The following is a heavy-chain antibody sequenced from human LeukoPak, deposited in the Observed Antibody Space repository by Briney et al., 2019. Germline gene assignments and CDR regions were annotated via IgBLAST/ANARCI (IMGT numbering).Heavy chain of an antibody. J-gene: IGHJ4*02. CDR2: ISGSGGST. CDR1: GFTFRSYA. CDR3: AKFRGYSYGPIGY. D-gene: IGHD5-18*01. Sequence: GGSLRLSCAASGFTFRSYAMNWVRQAPGKGLEWVSAISGSGGSTYYADSVKGRFTISRDNSKNTLYLQMNSLRAEDTAVYYCAKFRGYSYGPIGYWGQGTLVTVSS. V-gene: IGHV3-23*01.